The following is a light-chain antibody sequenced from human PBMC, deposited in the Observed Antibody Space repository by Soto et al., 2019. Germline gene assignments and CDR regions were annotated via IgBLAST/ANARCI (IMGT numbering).Light chain of an antibody. CDR2: SNN. CDR1: SSNIGSYS. Sequence: QSVLTQPPSASGTPGQRVTISCSGSSSNIGSYSVNWYQQLPGTAPKLLIYSNNQRPSGVPDRFSGSKSGTSASLAISGPQSEDEADYYCGAWDDSLNGVVFGGGTKLTVL. V-gene: IGLV1-44*01. J-gene: IGLJ3*02. CDR3: GAWDDSLNGVV.